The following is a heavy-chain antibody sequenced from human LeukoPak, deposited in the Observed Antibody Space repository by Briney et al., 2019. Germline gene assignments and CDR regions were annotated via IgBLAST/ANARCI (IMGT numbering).Heavy chain of an antibody. D-gene: IGHD1-14*01. CDR2: IYYSEST. V-gene: IGHV4-39*01. Sequence: SEPLSLTRTLSGPSINRITEYLDWTPHPPGTGLEWIANIYYSESTYYNPSLKSRVTISVDTSKNQFSLKLSSVTAADTAVYYCAGLIRPGWFDPWGQGTLVTVSS. J-gene: IGHJ5*02. CDR3: AGLIRPGWFDP. CDR1: GPSINRITEY.